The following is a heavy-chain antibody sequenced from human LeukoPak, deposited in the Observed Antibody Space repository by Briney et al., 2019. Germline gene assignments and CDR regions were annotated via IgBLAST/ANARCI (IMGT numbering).Heavy chain of an antibody. CDR2: INHSGST. D-gene: IGHD2-2*02. CDR3: ARGALGYCSSTSCYRVYYYYGMDV. CDR1: GGSFSGYY. J-gene: IGHJ6*04. Sequence: SETLSLTCAVYGGSFSGYYWSWIRQLPGKGLGWIGEINHSGSTNYNPSLKSRVTISVDTSKNQFSLKLSSVTAADTAVYYCARGALGYCSSTSCYRVYYYYGMDVWGKGTTVTVSS. V-gene: IGHV4-34*01.